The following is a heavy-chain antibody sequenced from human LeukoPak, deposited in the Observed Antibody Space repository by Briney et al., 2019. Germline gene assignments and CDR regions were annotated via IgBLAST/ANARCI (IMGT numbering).Heavy chain of an antibody. J-gene: IGHJ4*02. Sequence: PSETLSLTRTVSGVSISTFYWSWLRQPPGKQLEWIGYVYYSGSTNYNPSFKTRVTISVDTSKNQFSLKLSSVTPADTAAYYCARVDYDSSGYFDYWGQGTLVTVSS. V-gene: IGHV4-59*01. CDR2: VYYSGST. CDR1: GVSISTFY. D-gene: IGHD3-22*01. CDR3: ARVDYDSSGYFDY.